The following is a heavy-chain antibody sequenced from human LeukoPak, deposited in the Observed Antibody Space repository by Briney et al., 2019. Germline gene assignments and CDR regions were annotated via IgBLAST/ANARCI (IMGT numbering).Heavy chain of an antibody. J-gene: IGHJ6*03. CDR2: IYTSGST. CDR1: GGSISSYY. D-gene: IGHD2-2*01. Sequence: SETLSLTCTVSGGSISSYYWSWIRQPAGKGLEWIGRIYTSGSTNYNPSLKSRVTMSVDTSKNQFSLKLSSVTAADTAVYYCARFVEDIVVVPAAMNYYYMDVWGKGTTVTVSS. CDR3: ARFVEDIVVVPAAMNYYYMDV. V-gene: IGHV4-4*07.